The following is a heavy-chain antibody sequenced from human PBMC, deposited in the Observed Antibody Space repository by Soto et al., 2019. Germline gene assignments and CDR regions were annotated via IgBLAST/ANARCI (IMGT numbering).Heavy chain of an antibody. V-gene: IGHV3-20*04. CDR2: INWNGGST. CDR3: ARGVVVVPAAGPFDY. D-gene: IGHD2-2*01. J-gene: IGHJ4*02. Sequence: GGSLRLSCAASGFTFDDYGVSWVRQAPGKGLEWVSGINWNGGSTGYADSVKGRFTISRDNAKNSLYLQMNSLRAEDTALYYCARGVVVVPAAGPFDYWGQGTLVTV. CDR1: GFTFDDYG.